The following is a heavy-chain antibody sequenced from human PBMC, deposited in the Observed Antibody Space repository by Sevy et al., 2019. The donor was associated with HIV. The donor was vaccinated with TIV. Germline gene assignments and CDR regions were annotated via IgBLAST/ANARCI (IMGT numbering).Heavy chain of an antibody. Sequence: GGSLRLSCEASGLTFSNAWMNWVRQAPGKGLEWVGRIKSKADGGAVDYGAPVKGRFTIFGDDSKNPVSLQMSSLRTGDTAVYYCTTGGSGFYPHPYDAFDIWGQGTMVTVSS. CDR1: GLTFSNAW. CDR2: IKSKADGGAV. J-gene: IGHJ3*02. D-gene: IGHD3-22*01. V-gene: IGHV3-15*07. CDR3: TTGGSGFYPHPYDAFDI.